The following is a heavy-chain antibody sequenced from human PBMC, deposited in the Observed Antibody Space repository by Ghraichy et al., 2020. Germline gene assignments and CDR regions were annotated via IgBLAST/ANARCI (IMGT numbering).Heavy chain of an antibody. CDR3: ARAPNYDYIWGSYRYYGYFDY. J-gene: IGHJ4*02. V-gene: IGHV4-39*01. Sequence: SETLSLTCTVSGGSISSSSYYWGWIRQPPGKGLEWIGSIYYSGSTYYNPSLKSRVTISVDTSKNQFSLKLSSVTAADTAVYYCARAPNYDYIWGSYRYYGYFDYWGQGTLVTVSS. CDR1: GGSISSSSYY. CDR2: IYYSGST. D-gene: IGHD3-16*02.